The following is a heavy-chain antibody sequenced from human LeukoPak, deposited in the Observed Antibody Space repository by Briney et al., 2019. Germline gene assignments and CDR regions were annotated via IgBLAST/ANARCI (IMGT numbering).Heavy chain of an antibody. Sequence: PSQTLSLTCAVSGGSISSGGYSWSWIRQPPGKGLEWIGYIYYSGSIYYNPSLKSRVTMSVDTSKNQFSLKLSSVTAVDTAVYYCARTMSSSHTVYGMDVWGQGTTVTVSS. CDR3: ARTMSSSHTVYGMDV. J-gene: IGHJ6*02. CDR2: IYYSGSI. D-gene: IGHD2-2*02. V-gene: IGHV4-30-2*01. CDR1: GGSISSGGYS.